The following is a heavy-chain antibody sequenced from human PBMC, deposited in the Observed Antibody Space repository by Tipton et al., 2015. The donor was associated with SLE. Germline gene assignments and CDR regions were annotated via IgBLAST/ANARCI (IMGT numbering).Heavy chain of an antibody. V-gene: IGHV4-59*01. CDR2: IYYSGST. D-gene: IGHD6-13*01. Sequence: LSLTCTVSGGSISSYYWSWIRQPPGKGLEWIGYIYYSGSTNYNPSLKSRVTISVDTSKNQFSLKLSSVTAADTPVYYCARDLGSSGSFDYWGQGTLVTVSS. CDR3: ARDLGSSGSFDY. CDR1: GGSISSYY. J-gene: IGHJ4*02.